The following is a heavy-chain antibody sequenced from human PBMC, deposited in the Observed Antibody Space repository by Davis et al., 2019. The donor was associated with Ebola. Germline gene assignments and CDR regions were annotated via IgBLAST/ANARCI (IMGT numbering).Heavy chain of an antibody. CDR1: GFPFSHYA. Sequence: PGGSLRLSCAASGFPFSHYAMHWVRHAPDKELEWVAVTSHDGSTTYYEDSVKGRFTISIDNSKNTLYLQLNRVGNEDTAVYYCARAVTGKEDLDYWGQGTLVTVSS. CDR3: ARAVTGKEDLDY. CDR2: TSHDGSTT. D-gene: IGHD6-19*01. J-gene: IGHJ4*02. V-gene: IGHV3-30*04.